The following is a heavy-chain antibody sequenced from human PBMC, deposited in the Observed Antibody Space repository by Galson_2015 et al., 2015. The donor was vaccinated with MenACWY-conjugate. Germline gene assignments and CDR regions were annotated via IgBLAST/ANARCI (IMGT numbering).Heavy chain of an antibody. Sequence: PALVKPTQTLTLTCTFSGFSLNSRTMSVAWIRQSPGKALEWLAYIDWEDDKLYATSLKTRLTISKDDSRNHVVLTVTDMGAVDTATYSCARMLGGTGMGPFDHWGQGVLVTVSS. V-gene: IGHV2-70*17. CDR2: IDWEDDK. CDR3: ARMLGGTGMGPFDH. J-gene: IGHJ4*02. D-gene: IGHD3-16*01. CDR1: GFSLNSRTMS.